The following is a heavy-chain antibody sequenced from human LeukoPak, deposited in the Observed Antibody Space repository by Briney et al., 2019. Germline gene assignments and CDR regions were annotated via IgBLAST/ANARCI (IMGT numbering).Heavy chain of an antibody. CDR1: GFTFSSYG. J-gene: IGHJ3*02. V-gene: IGHV3-30*02. Sequence: PGGSLRLSCAASGFTFSSYGMHWVRQAPGKGLEWVAFIRYDGSNKYYADSVKGRFTISRDNSKNTLYLQMNSLRAEDTAVYYCAKDLGAYCGGDCSPDAFDIWGQGTMVTVSS. CDR3: AKDLGAYCGGDCSPDAFDI. CDR2: IRYDGSNK. D-gene: IGHD2-21*01.